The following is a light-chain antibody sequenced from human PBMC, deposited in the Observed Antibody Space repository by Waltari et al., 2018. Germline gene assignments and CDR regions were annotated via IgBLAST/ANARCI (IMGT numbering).Light chain of an antibody. Sequence: SYELTQPPSVSVSPGQTARITCSGDALPSHFASWYQVKPGQAPGLVIQKDSERPSGIPERFSGASSGTTVTLTVSGVQPEDEGDFECLSADISGSFLVFGGGTKLTVL. CDR2: KDS. V-gene: IGLV3-25*03. CDR3: LSADISGSFLV. CDR1: ALPSHF. J-gene: IGLJ2*01.